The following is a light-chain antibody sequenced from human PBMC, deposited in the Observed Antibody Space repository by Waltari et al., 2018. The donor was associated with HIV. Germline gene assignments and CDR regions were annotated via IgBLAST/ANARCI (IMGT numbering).Light chain of an antibody. CDR2: SST. CDR1: PGPVGHGHH. CDR3: MHFFRTSYI. V-gene: IGLV7-43*01. J-gene: IGLJ2*01. Sequence: QTVVTQDPSLTVSPGETVTLTCNSPPGPVGHGHHVNWFQQTPGQPPRPLIYSSTRRHPVTPDLFSGSLVGDRAALTLSNVWPEDQADYFCMHFFRTSYIFGGGTKVTVL.